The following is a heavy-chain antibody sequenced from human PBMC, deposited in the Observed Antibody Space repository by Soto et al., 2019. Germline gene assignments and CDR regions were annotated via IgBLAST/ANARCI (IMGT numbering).Heavy chain of an antibody. V-gene: IGHV1-69*01. D-gene: IGHD3-3*01. CDR1: RVAIKCCA. CDR3: VRASGDICARCSGTEVRRHGSTDL. CDR2: IIPIFGTA. Sequence: CSKAPRVAIKCCALKWARQSTEQGLEWMGGIIPIFGTANYAQKFQGRVTITADESTSTAYMELSSLRSEDTAVYYFVRASGDICARCSGTEVRRHGSTDL. J-gene: IGHJ2*01.